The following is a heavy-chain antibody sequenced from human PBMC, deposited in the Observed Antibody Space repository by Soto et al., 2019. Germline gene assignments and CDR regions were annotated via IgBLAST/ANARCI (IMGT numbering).Heavy chain of an antibody. D-gene: IGHD2-2*01. J-gene: IGHJ4*02. V-gene: IGHV3-23*01. CDR1: GFTFSSYA. CDR2: ISGSGGST. Sequence: PGGSLRLSCAASGFTFSSYAMSWVRQAPGKGLEWVSAISGSGGSTYYADSVKGRFTISRDNSKNTLYLQMNSLRAEDTAVYYCAKDRDIVVVPAALDYWGQGTLVNVSS. CDR3: AKDRDIVVVPAALDY.